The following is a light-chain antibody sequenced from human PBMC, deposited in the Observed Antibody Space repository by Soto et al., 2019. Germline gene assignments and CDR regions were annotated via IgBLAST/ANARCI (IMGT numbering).Light chain of an antibody. J-gene: IGKJ1*01. Sequence: DIQMTQSPSTLSASVGDRVTITCRASQNIDRWLAWYQQKPGKAPNLLIYGASNLESGVPSRFSGSGSGTELTLTISSLRPDDFATYYCQHYNSYPWTFGQGTNVEIK. CDR1: QNIDRW. CDR2: GAS. V-gene: IGKV1-5*03. CDR3: QHYNSYPWT.